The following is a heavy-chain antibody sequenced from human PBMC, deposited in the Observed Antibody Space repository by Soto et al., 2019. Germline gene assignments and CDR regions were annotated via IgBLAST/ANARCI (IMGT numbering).Heavy chain of an antibody. CDR3: ARGQCGGDCYYYYYGMDV. J-gene: IGHJ6*02. V-gene: IGHV3-66*01. CDR2: IYSGGST. Sequence: GGSLRLSCAASGFTVSSNYMSWVRQAPGKGLEWVSVIYSGGSTYYADSVKGRFTISRDNSKNTLYLQMNSLRAEDPAVYYCARGQCGGDCYYYYYGMDVWGQGTTVTVSS. CDR1: GFTVSSNY. D-gene: IGHD2-21*02.